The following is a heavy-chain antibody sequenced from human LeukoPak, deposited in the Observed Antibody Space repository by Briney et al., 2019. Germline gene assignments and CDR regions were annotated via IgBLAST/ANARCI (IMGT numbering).Heavy chain of an antibody. CDR2: IKQDGSEK. CDR3: ARDFGTIAVAGIMDY. Sequence: GGSLRLSCAASGFTFSSYWMSWVRQAPGKGLEWVANIKQDGSEKYYVDSVKGRFTISRDNAKNSLYLQMNSLRAEDTAVYYCARDFGTIAVAGIMDYWGQGTLVTLSS. V-gene: IGHV3-7*01. D-gene: IGHD6-19*01. CDR1: GFTFSSYW. J-gene: IGHJ4*02.